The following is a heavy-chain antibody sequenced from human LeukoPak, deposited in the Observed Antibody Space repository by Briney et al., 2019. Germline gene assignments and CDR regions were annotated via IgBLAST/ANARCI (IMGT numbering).Heavy chain of an antibody. CDR1: GFTLDDYA. Sequence: PGGSLRLSCAASGFTLDDYAMHWVRQAPGKGLEWVSGISWNSGSIGYADSVKGRFTISRDNAKNSLYLQMNSLRAEDTALYYCAKDPKWELMAFDIWGQGTMVTVSS. D-gene: IGHD1-26*01. J-gene: IGHJ3*02. V-gene: IGHV3-9*01. CDR2: ISWNSGSI. CDR3: AKDPKWELMAFDI.